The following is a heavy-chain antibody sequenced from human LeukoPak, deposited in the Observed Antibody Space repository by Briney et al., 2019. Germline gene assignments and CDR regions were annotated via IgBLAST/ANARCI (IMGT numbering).Heavy chain of an antibody. CDR2: IIPIFGTA. J-gene: IGHJ4*02. CDR1: GYTFTSYY. V-gene: IGHV1-69*05. CDR3: GYSYGLYFDY. Sequence: ASVKVSCKASGYTFTSYYMHWVRQAPGQGLEWMGGIIPIFGTANYAQKFQGRVTITTDESTSTAYMELSSLRSEDTAVYYCGYSYGLYFDYWGQGTLVTVSS. D-gene: IGHD5-18*01.